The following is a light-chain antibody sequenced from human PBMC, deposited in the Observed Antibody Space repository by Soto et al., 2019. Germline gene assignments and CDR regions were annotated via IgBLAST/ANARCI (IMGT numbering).Light chain of an antibody. CDR1: QSISSW. J-gene: IGKJ1*01. CDR3: QQSYNTPRT. CDR2: DAS. V-gene: IGKV1-5*01. Sequence: DIQMTQSPSTLSASVGDRVTITCRASQSISSWLAWYQQKPGKAPKLLIYDASSLESGVPSRFSGSGSGTDFTLIISSLQPEDFATYYCQQSYNTPRTFGQGTKVEIK.